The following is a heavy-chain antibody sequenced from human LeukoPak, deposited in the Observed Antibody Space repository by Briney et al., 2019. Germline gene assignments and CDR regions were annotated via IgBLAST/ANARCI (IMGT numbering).Heavy chain of an antibody. V-gene: IGHV3-30-3*01. D-gene: IGHD6-19*01. CDR1: GFTFSSYA. CDR2: ISYDGSNK. CDR3: ARDLDGYSSGWYEGSDY. Sequence: GGSLRLSCAASGFTFSSYAMHWVRQAPGKGLEWVAVISYDGSNKYYADSVKGRFTISRGNSKNTLYLQMNSLRAEDTAVYYCARDLDGYSSGWYEGSDYWGQGTLVTVSS. J-gene: IGHJ4*02.